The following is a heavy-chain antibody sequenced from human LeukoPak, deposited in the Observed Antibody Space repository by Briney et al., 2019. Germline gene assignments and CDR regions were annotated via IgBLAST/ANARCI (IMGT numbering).Heavy chain of an antibody. CDR2: IKQDGSEK. J-gene: IGHJ1*01. D-gene: IGHD3-10*01. CDR3: AKDRRESWPGYFQH. CDR1: GFTFSSYW. Sequence: GGSLRLSCAASGFTFSSYWMSWVRQAPGKGLEWVANIKQDGSEKYYVDSVKGRYTISRDNSKNTLYLQMNSLRAEDTAVYYCAKDRRESWPGYFQHWGQGTLVTVSS. V-gene: IGHV3-7*03.